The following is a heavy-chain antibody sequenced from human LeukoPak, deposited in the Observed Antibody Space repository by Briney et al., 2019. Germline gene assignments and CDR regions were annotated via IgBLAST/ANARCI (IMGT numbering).Heavy chain of an antibody. V-gene: IGHV3-23*01. CDR2: ISGNGGGT. CDR3: TRQDPTLDY. Sequence: GGSLRLSCAASGFNFGAYAVSWVRQAPGKGLEWVSDISGNGGGTFYAGSGKGRFTISRDNSKSTLYLQMNTLKTEDTAVYYCTRQDPTLDYWGLGALVTVSS. J-gene: IGHJ4*02. CDR1: GFNFGAYA.